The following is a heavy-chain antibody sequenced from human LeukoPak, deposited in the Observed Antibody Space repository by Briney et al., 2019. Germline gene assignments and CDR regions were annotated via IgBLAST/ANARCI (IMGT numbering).Heavy chain of an antibody. J-gene: IGHJ4*01. CDR1: GGTFSSYA. V-gene: IGHV1-69*05. CDR2: IIPIFGTA. Sequence: GASVKVSCKASGGTFSSYAISWVRQAPGQGLEWMGGIIPIFGTANYAQQLQGRVTMTTDTSTSTAYMELRSLRSDDTAVYYCARERGYARQYFDYWGQGTLVTVSS. CDR3: ARERGYARQYFDY. D-gene: IGHD3-22*01.